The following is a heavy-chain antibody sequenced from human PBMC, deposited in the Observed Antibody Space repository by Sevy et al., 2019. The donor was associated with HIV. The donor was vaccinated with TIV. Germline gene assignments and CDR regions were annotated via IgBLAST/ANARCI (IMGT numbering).Heavy chain of an antibody. CDR3: ARAIALADSY. V-gene: IGHV3-7*01. D-gene: IGHD6-13*01. J-gene: IGHJ4*02. Sequence: GGSLRLSCAASGFTFSIYWMTWVRQAPGKGLEWVANIKPDGSKKYYVDSVKVRFTISRDNAENSLYLQMNSLRAEDTAVYYCARAIALADSYWGQGTQVTVSS. CDR2: IKPDGSKK. CDR1: GFTFSIYW.